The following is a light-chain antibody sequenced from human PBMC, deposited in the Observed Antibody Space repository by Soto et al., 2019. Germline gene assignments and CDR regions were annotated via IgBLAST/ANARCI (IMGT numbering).Light chain of an antibody. CDR3: QSYASNSWV. J-gene: IGLJ3*02. Sequence: FMLTQPHSASESPGKTGTISCTRSIGSIASNDVQWYQQRPGSAPTTVLYKNDQRPAGVLDRFSGSIDSSSKAASLTISGLKTEDEADYYCQSYASNSWVFGGGTKLTVL. V-gene: IGLV6-57*04. CDR2: KND. CDR1: IGSIASND.